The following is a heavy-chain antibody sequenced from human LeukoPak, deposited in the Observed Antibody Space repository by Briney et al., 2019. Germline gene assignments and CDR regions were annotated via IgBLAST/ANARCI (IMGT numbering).Heavy chain of an antibody. CDR2: ISGSGGST. Sequence: GGSLRVSCAASGFTFSSYAMSWVRQAPGNGLEWVSAISGSGGSTYYADSVKGRFTISRDNSKNTLYLQMNSLRAEDTAVYYCAKVTQSGLLLYYFDYWGQGTLVTVSS. D-gene: IGHD3-22*01. J-gene: IGHJ4*02. CDR3: AKVTQSGLLLYYFDY. V-gene: IGHV3-23*01. CDR1: GFTFSSYA.